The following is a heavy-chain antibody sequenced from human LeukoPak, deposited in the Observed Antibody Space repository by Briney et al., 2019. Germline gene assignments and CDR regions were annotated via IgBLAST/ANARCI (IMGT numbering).Heavy chain of an antibody. J-gene: IGHJ4*02. D-gene: IGHD4-17*01. Sequence: SETLSLTCTVSRGSISSTTYYWGWVRQPPGKGLEWIGTIYYSGSTYYNPSLKSRVTISVDTSHNQFSLKLSSVTAADTAVYYCARGPTVKYFDYWGQGTLVTVSS. CDR1: RGSISSTTYY. V-gene: IGHV4-39*07. CDR2: IYYSGST. CDR3: ARGPTVKYFDY.